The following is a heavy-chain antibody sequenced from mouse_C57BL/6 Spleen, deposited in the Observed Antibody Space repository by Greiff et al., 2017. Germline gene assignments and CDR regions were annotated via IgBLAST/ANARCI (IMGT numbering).Heavy chain of an antibody. V-gene: IGHV5-4*01. CDR2: ISDGGSYT. D-gene: IGHD2-5*01. J-gene: IGHJ3*01. CDR3: ARDDSKGFAY. Sequence: EVQLVESGGGLVKPGGSLKLSCAASGFTFSSYAMSWVRQTPEKRLEWVATISDGGSYTSYPDNVKGRFTISRDNAKNNLYLQMSHLKSEATAMYYCARDDSKGFAYWGQGTLVTVSA. CDR1: GFTFSSYA.